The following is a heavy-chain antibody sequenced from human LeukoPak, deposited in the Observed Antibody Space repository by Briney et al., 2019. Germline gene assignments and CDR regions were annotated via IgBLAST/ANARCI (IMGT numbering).Heavy chain of an antibody. CDR1: GFTFDDYG. Sequence: GGSLRLSCAASGFTFDDYGMSWVRQAPGKGLEWVSGINWNGGSTGYADSVKGRFTISRDNAKNSLYLQMNSLRAEDTALYYCARDYGIAAAGEGDTDYWGQGTLVTVS. CDR2: INWNGGST. CDR3: ARDYGIAAAGEGDTDY. D-gene: IGHD6-13*01. J-gene: IGHJ4*02. V-gene: IGHV3-20*04.